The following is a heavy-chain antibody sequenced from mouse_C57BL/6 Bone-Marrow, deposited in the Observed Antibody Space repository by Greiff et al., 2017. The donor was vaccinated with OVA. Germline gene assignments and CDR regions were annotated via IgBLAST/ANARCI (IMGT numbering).Heavy chain of an antibody. CDR2: IDPSDSET. Sequence: QVQLQQPGAELVRPGSSVKLSCKASGYTFTSYWMHWVKQRPIQGLEWIGNIDPSDSETHYNQKFKDKATLTVDKSSSTAYMQLSSLTSEDSAVYYCARESYDYPYYFDYWGQGTTLTVSS. V-gene: IGHV1-52*01. D-gene: IGHD2-4*01. CDR1: GYTFTSYW. CDR3: ARESYDYPYYFDY. J-gene: IGHJ2*01.